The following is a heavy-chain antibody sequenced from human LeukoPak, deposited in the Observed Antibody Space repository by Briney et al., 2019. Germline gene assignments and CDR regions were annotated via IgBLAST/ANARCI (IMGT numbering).Heavy chain of an antibody. CDR1: GFTSSDYT. J-gene: IGHJ4*02. CDR3: ARDRYYVSTNCSYDC. V-gene: IGHV3-23*01. D-gene: IGHD2-2*01. CDR2: ISVSDDST. Sequence: GGSLRLSCAASGFTSSDYTMNWVRQSPGKGLEWVSGISVSDDSTYYADSVKGRFTISRDTSNNMLYLQMNSLRAEDTAVYYCARDRYYVSTNCSYDCWGQGTLVTVSS.